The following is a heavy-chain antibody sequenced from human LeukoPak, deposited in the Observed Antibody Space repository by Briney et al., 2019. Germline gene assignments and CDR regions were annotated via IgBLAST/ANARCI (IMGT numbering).Heavy chain of an antibody. CDR2: ISSSGSTI. CDR1: GFTFSRHG. Sequence: GGTLRLSCVASGFTFSRHGMNWVRQAPGKGLEWVSYISSSGSTIYYADSVKGRFTISRDNAKNSLYLQMNSLRAEDTAVYYCEELGITMIGGVWGKGTTVTISS. D-gene: IGHD3-10*02. CDR3: EELGITMIGGV. J-gene: IGHJ6*04. V-gene: IGHV3-48*04.